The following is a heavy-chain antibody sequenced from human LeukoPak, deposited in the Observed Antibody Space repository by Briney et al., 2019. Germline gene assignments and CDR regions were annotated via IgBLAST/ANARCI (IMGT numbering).Heavy chain of an antibody. CDR3: ARPPWEGAATGKH. D-gene: IGHD1-26*01. CDR2: IRYDGSNK. Sequence: GGSLRLSCAASGFTFSSYGMHWVRQAPGKGLEWVAFIRYDGSNKYYADSVKGRFTISRDNSKNTLYLQMNSLRAEDTAVYYCARPPWEGAATGKHWGQGTLVTVSS. V-gene: IGHV3-30*02. CDR1: GFTFSSYG. J-gene: IGHJ1*01.